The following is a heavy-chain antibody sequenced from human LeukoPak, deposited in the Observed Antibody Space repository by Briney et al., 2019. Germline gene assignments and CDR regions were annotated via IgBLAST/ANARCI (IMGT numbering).Heavy chain of an antibody. J-gene: IGHJ5*02. CDR3: AREGYSSSSGRVWFDP. V-gene: IGHV3-53*01. Sequence: PGGSLRLSCAASGFAVGNNYMSWVRQAPGKGLEWVSVIYTAGSTYYADSVKGRFTISRDNSKNTLYLQMNSLRAEDTAVYYCAREGYSSSSGRVWFDPWGQGTLVTVSS. CDR1: GFAVGNNY. CDR2: IYTAGST. D-gene: IGHD6-6*01.